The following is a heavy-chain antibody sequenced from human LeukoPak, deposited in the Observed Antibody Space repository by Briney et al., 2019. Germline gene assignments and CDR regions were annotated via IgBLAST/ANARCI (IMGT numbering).Heavy chain of an antibody. CDR2: IYYSGNT. Sequence: SETLSLTCTVSGDSFSSSSDIWGWIRQSPGKGLEGIGSIYYSGNTYYNPSLKSRVTTSVDRSNNQFSLRLTSVTAADPAVYYCARGYCSSTSCYGWFDPWGQGILVTVSS. V-gene: IGHV4-39*01. CDR1: GDSFSSSSDI. D-gene: IGHD2-2*01. CDR3: ARGYCSSTSCYGWFDP. J-gene: IGHJ5*02.